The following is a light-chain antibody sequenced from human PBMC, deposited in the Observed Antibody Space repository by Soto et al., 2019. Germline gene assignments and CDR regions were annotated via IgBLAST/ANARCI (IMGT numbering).Light chain of an antibody. V-gene: IGKV3-20*01. Sequence: EIVLTQSPGTLSLSPGDRATLSCRASQSVSSNYLAWYQQQKPGQAPRLLIYGASSRATGVPDRFSGSGSGTDFTLAISRLEPEDFVVYYWQQYGSSSWTFGQGTKVEIK. CDR2: GAS. J-gene: IGKJ1*01. CDR3: QQYGSSSWT. CDR1: QSVSSNY.